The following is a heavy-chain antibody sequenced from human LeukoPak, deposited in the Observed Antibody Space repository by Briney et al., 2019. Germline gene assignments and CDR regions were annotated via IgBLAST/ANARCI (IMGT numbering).Heavy chain of an antibody. Sequence: GASVEVSFKASGYTFTSYGISWVRQAPGQGLEWMAWISAHNGNTNYAQKLQGRVTMTTDTSTSTAYMELRSLRSDDTAVYYCARDQGPEWELSQDYWGQGTLVTVSS. CDR3: ARDQGPEWELSQDY. V-gene: IGHV1-18*01. CDR2: ISAHNGNT. CDR1: GYTFTSYG. J-gene: IGHJ4*02. D-gene: IGHD1-26*01.